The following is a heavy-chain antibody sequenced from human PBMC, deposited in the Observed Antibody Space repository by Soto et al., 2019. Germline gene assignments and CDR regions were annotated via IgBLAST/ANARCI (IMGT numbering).Heavy chain of an antibody. CDR2: IYSGGST. CDR1: GFTXSSNY. J-gene: IGHJ6*03. Sequence: PGGSLRLSCAASGFTXSSNYMSWVRQAPGKGLEWVSVIYSGGSTYYAVSVKGRFTISRDNSKNTLYLQMNSLRAEETAVYYCARERSRYYYGSEYYMAVWGKGTTVTVSS. CDR3: ARERSRYYYGSEYYMAV. D-gene: IGHD3-10*01. V-gene: IGHV3-66*01.